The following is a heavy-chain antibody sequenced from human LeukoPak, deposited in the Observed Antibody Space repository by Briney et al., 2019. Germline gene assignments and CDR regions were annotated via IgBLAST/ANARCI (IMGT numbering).Heavy chain of an antibody. CDR1: GFTFSSYA. V-gene: IGHV3-64*01. CDR2: ISSNGGST. D-gene: IGHD2-15*01. CDR3: ARGVGPFDI. Sequence: GGSLRLSCAASGFTFSSYAMHWVRQAPGRGLECVSAISSNGGSTYYANPVKGRFTISRDNSKNTLYLQMGSLRAEDMAVYYCARGVGPFDIWGQGTMVTVSS. J-gene: IGHJ3*02.